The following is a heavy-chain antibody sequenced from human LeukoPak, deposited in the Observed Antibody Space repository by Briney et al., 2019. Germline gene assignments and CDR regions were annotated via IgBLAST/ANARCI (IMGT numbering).Heavy chain of an antibody. CDR1: GGSFSGYY. D-gene: IGHD6-6*01. V-gene: IGHV4-38-2*02. Sequence: SETLSLTCAVYGGSFSGYYWGWIRQPPGKGLEWIGSIYHSGSTYYNPSLKSRVTISVDTSKNQFSLKLSSVTAADTAVYYCARDSMSGPSSSRIKNWFDPWGQGTLVTVSP. J-gene: IGHJ5*02. CDR3: ARDSMSGPSSSRIKNWFDP. CDR2: IYHSGST.